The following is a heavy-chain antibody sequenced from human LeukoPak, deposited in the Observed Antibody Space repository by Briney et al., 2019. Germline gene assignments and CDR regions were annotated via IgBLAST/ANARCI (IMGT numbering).Heavy chain of an antibody. CDR2: IYSGGST. CDR3: GRVKEASAFDI. D-gene: IGHD5-12*01. CDR1: GFTFSSYE. V-gene: IGHV3-66*01. J-gene: IGHJ3*02. Sequence: GGSLRLSCAASGFTFSSYEMHWVRQAPGKGLEWVSLIYSGGSTYYADSVKGRFTISRDNAKNSLYLQMNSLRAEDTAVYYCGRVKEASAFDIWGQGTMVTVSS.